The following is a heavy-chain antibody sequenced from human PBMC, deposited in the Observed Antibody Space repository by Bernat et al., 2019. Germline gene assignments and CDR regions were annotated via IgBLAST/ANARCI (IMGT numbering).Heavy chain of an antibody. CDR1: GFTFSNAW. V-gene: IGHV3-15*01. Sequence: EVQLVESGGGLVKPGGSLRLSCAASGFTFSNAWMSWVRQAPGKGLEWVGRIKSKTDGGTTDYAAPVKGRFTISRDDSKNTLYLQMNSLKTEDIAVYYCTKGVRVVAATRDAFDIWGQGTMVTVSS. D-gene: IGHD2-15*01. CDR3: TKGVRVVAATRDAFDI. CDR2: IKSKTDGGTT. J-gene: IGHJ3*02.